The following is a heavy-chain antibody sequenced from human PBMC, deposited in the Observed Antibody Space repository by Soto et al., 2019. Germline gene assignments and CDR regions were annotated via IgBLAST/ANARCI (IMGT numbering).Heavy chain of an antibody. CDR3: ARDWRKHVLPDY. CDR1: GYTFSTFG. Sequence: QVHLVQSGTEVKEPGASVKVSCRASGYTFSTFGICWVRQAPGHGLEWLGWISTDNGGTNYAQNLQGRITMTTDTSTSTAYMELRSLKSDDTAVYYCARDWRKHVLPDYWGQGTLVTVSS. V-gene: IGHV1-18*01. J-gene: IGHJ4*02. CDR2: ISTDNGGT. D-gene: IGHD6-6*01.